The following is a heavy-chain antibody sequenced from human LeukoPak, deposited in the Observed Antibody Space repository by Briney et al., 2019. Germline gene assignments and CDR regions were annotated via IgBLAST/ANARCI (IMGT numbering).Heavy chain of an antibody. Sequence: PSETLSLTCTVSGGSISSYYWSWIRQPPGKGLEWIGYIYYSGSTNYNPSLKSRVTISVDTSKNQFSLKLSSVTAADTAVYYCARGRYFDWLPNWFDPWGQGTLVTVSS. CDR3: ARGRYFDWLPNWFDP. CDR2: IYYSGST. D-gene: IGHD3-9*01. CDR1: GGSISSYY. V-gene: IGHV4-59*12. J-gene: IGHJ5*02.